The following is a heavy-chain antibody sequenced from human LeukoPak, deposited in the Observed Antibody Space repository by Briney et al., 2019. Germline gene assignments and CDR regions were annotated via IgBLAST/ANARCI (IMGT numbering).Heavy chain of an antibody. V-gene: IGHV3-74*01. D-gene: IGHD6-19*01. CDR3: ARGGSGWYPARIGFDY. J-gene: IGHJ4*02. CDR2: INSDGSST. Sequence: PGGSLRLSCAASGFTFSSYWMHWVRQAPGKGLVWVSRINSDGSSTSYADSVKGRFTISRDNAKNSLYLQMNSLRAEDTAVYYCARGGSGWYPARIGFDYWGQGTLVTVSS. CDR1: GFTFSSYW.